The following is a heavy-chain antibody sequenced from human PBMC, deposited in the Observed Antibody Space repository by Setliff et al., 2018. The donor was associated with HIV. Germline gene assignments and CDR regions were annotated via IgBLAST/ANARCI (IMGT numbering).Heavy chain of an antibody. CDR3: DSSGAEYMDV. Sequence: GGSLRLSCAASGFTFDDYALHWVRQAPGKGLEWVTGISWHSGTIAYAVSVEGRFTGSRDNAKNSLFLLMSSLRTADTASYYYDSSGAEYMDVWGKGTKVTVSS. CDR1: GFTFDDYA. V-gene: IGHV3-9*01. J-gene: IGHJ6*03. D-gene: IGHD3-22*01. CDR2: ISWHSGTI.